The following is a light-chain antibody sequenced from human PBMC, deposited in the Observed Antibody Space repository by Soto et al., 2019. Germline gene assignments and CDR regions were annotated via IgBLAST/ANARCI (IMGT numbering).Light chain of an antibody. J-gene: IGKJ4*01. Sequence: EIVLTQSPGTLSLSPGERATLSCRASQTVNSNYLAWYQQRAGQAPRLLIYGASTRAADIPDRFSGSGSGTDFTLTIRRLEPEDFAVYYCQQYDRSPLITFGGGTKLEIK. CDR2: GAS. V-gene: IGKV3-20*01. CDR1: QTVNSNY. CDR3: QQYDRSPLIT.